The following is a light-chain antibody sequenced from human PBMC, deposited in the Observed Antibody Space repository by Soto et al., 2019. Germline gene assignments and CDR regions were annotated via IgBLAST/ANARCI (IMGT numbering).Light chain of an antibody. J-gene: IGKJ1*01. CDR2: DAS. CDR1: QSVSSY. V-gene: IGKV3-11*01. Sequence: EIVLTQSPAPLSLSPGERATLSCRASQSVSSYLAWYQQKPGQAPRLLIYDASNRATGIPARFSGSGSGTDFTLTTRSLEPQDFAVYYCPQRSNWPTFGQVTKV. CDR3: PQRSNWPT.